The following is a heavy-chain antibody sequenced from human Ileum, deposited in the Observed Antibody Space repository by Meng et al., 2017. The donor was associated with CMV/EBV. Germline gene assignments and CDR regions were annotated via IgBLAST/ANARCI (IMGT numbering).Heavy chain of an antibody. J-gene: IGHJ4*02. CDR3: ANGRDSGVYYYPLDY. V-gene: IGHV3-30*02. CDR2: IRYDGRDK. Sequence: GGSLRLSCAASGLTFSAYGMHWVRQAPGKGLEWVAFIRYDGRDKYYADSVKGRFTISRDNSEDTLYLQMNSLRAEDTAVYHCANGRDSGVYYYPLDYWGQGTLVTVSS. D-gene: IGHD3-22*01. CDR1: GLTFSAYG.